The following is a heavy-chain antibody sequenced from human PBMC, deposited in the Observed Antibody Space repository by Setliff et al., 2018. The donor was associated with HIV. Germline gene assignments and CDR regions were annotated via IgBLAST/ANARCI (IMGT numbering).Heavy chain of an antibody. D-gene: IGHD2-15*01. V-gene: IGHV1-46*01. Sequence: ASVKVSCKASGYTFTSYFLHWVRQAPGQGLEWMGIINPNDGATTYAQKFEGRVTMTSDTSTSTAYMELRSLTSDDTAMYYCTRDRVAGPYYYGMDVWGQGTTVTVS. CDR2: INPNDGAT. J-gene: IGHJ6*02. CDR1: GYTFTSYF. CDR3: TRDRVAGPYYYGMDV.